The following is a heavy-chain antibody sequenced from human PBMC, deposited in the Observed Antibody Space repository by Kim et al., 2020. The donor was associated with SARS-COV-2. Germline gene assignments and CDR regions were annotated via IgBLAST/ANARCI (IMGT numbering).Heavy chain of an antibody. CDR1: GFTFSSYG. CDR2: IWYDGSNK. V-gene: IGHV3-33*01. Sequence: GGSLRLSCAASGFTFSSYGMHWVRQAPGKGLEWVAVIWYDGSNKYYADSVKGRFTISRDNSKNTLYLQMNSLRAEDTAVYYCARTSGSYDWAYYFDYWGQGTLVTVSS. CDR3: ARTSGSYDWAYYFDY. J-gene: IGHJ4*02. D-gene: IGHD1-26*01.